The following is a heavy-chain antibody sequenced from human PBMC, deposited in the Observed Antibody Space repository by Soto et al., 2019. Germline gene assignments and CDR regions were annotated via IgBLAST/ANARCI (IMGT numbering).Heavy chain of an antibody. Sequence: HALSLTCAISGDSISNNNGALNWIRQSPSRGLEWLGRTYYRSKWYYDYAASVQSRITISPDTSKNQYSLHLRSVTPDVTALYYCASGFSLHWSQGTLVSVS. CDR3: ASGFSLH. CDR1: GDSISNNNGA. D-gene: IGHD5-12*01. CDR2: TYYRSKWYY. J-gene: IGHJ4*02. V-gene: IGHV6-1*01.